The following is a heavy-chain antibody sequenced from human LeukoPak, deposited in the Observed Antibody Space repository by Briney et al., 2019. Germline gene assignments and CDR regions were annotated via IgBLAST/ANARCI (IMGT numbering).Heavy chain of an antibody. CDR3: ARGGGVDTAMVDAFDI. V-gene: IGHV4-30-2*01. CDR2: IYHSGST. Sequence: PSQTLSLTCAVSGGSISSGGYSWSWIRQPPGKALEWIGYIYHSGSTYYNPSLKSRVTISVDRSKNQFSLKLSSVTAADTAVYYCARGGGVDTAMVDAFDIWGQGTMVTVSS. D-gene: IGHD5-18*01. CDR1: GGSISSGGYS. J-gene: IGHJ3*02.